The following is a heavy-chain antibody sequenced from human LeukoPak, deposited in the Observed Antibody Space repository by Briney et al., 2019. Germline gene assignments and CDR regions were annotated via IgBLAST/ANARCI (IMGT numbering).Heavy chain of an antibody. V-gene: IGHV3-9*01. J-gene: IGHJ4*02. CDR1: GFTFDDYA. CDR2: ISWNSGSI. CDR3: ASSGYYYAGYFDY. D-gene: IGHD3-22*01. Sequence: PGGSLRLSCAASGFTFDDYAMHWVRQAPGKGLEWVSGISWNSGSIGYADSVKGRFTISRDNAKNSLYLQMNSLRAEDTALYYCASSGYYYAGYFDYWGQGTLATVSS.